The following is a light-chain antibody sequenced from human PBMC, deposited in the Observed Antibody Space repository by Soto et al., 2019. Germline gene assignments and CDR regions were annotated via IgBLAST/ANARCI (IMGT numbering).Light chain of an antibody. CDR1: KSRRGRKY. CDR2: RND. CDR3: AKWDDSLRVYV. Sequence: QSALPPPPSTSWTPGPRVTLSFSTTKSRRGRKYVYCYQQLPGAAPKLLIYRNDQRPSGVPDRFSASKSGTSASLAISCLLSEDEADYFCAKWDDSLRVYVFGSGTKVTVL. J-gene: IGLJ1*01. V-gene: IGLV1-47*01.